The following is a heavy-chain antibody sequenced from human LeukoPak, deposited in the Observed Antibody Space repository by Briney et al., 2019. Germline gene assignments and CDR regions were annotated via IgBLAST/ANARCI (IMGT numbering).Heavy chain of an antibody. J-gene: IGHJ5*02. CDR1: GYTLTELS. D-gene: IGHD1-14*01. V-gene: IGHV1-24*01. CDR2: FDPEDGET. Sequence: ASVKVSRKVSGYTLTELSMHWVRQAPGKGLEWMGGFDPEDGETIYAQKFQGRVTMTEDTSTDTAYMELSSLRSKDTAVYYCATGKIKGWRKASFDPWGQGTLVTVSS. CDR3: ATGKIKGWRKASFDP.